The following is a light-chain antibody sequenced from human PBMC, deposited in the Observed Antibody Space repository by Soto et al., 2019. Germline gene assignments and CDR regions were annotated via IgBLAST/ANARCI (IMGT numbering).Light chain of an antibody. Sequence: QSALTQPPSASGSPGQSVTISCTGTSSDVGDYNYVSWYQQHPGKAPKLMIYEVIKRPSGVPDRFSGSKSGNTASLTVSGLQAEDEADYYCTSYAGSNNVIFGGGTKLTVL. J-gene: IGLJ2*01. V-gene: IGLV2-8*01. CDR1: SSDVGDYNY. CDR3: TSYAGSNNVI. CDR2: EVI.